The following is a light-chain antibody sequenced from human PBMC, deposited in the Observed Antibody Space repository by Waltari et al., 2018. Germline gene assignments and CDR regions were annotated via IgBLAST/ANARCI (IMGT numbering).Light chain of an antibody. CDR1: QTISYN. CDR3: QHYHQWPPYT. CDR2: GAS. Sequence: EIVLTQSPSTLSVSPGERAILSCRASQTISYNLAWYQQRPGQPPRLLIYGASARAAAIPVRFSGSGSGTEFTLTISCLQSEDFAVYYCQHYHQWPPYTFGQGTKVE. V-gene: IGKV3-15*01. J-gene: IGKJ2*01.